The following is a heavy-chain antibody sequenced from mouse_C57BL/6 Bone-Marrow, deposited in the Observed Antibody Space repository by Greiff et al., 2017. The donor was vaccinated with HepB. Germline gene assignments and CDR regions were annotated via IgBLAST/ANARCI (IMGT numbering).Heavy chain of an antibody. V-gene: IGHV10-1*01. J-gene: IGHJ4*01. CDR1: GFSFNTYA. CDR3: VSRAWGRKFYAMDY. Sequence: EVQLVESGGGLVQPKGSLKLSCAASGFSFNTYAMNWVRQAPGKGLEWVARIRSKSNNYATYYADSVKDRFTISRDDSESMLYLQMNNLKTEDTAMYDCVSRAWGRKFYAMDYWGQGTSVTVSS. CDR2: IRSKSNNYAT.